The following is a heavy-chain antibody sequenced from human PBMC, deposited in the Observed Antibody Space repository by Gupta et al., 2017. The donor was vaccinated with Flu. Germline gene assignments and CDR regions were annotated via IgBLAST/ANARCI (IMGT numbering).Heavy chain of an antibody. J-gene: IGHJ6*03. D-gene: IGHD2-2*01. CDR1: GFTFRRFG. V-gene: IGHV3-30*18. CDR3: AKDGPWTASCPYYCYYMDV. CDR2: IASDGSHK. Sequence: QMQLVELGGGVVQFGTSLRLSCPASGFTFRRFGRNWVRQAPGKGLEWVADIASDGSHKDYADSVRGRFTISRDNSKNTLSLEMDSLRVEDTAVYYCAKDGPWTASCPYYCYYMDVWGKGTTVTVSS.